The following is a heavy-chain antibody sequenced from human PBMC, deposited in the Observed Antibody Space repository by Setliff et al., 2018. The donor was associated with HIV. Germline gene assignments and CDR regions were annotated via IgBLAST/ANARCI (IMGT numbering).Heavy chain of an antibody. V-gene: IGHV1-69*05. D-gene: IGHD3-22*01. J-gene: IGHJ4*02. CDR3: AREERYYDGKGALDY. CDR1: GGTFSSYA. CDR2: VIPIFSTT. Sequence: SVKVSCKASGGTFSSYAFSWVRQAPGQGLEWMGVVIPIFSTTNYAQKFQGRITMTRDTSITTAYMELSSLISDDTAVYYCAREERYYDGKGALDYWGQGMLVTVSS.